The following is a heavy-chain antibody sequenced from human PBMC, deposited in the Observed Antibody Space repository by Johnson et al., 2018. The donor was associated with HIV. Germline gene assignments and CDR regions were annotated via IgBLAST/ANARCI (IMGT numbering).Heavy chain of an antibody. CDR1: GFTFSSYA. V-gene: IGHV3-23*04. J-gene: IGHJ3*02. D-gene: IGHD3-16*02. CDR3: AKGEYLRKYYDYVWGSYRSDAFDI. CDR2: ISGSGGST. Sequence: VQLVESGGGLVQPGGSLRLSCAASGFTFSSYAMSWVRQAPGKGLEWVSAISGSGGSTYYADSVKGRFTISRDNSKNTLYLQMNSLRAEDTAVYYCAKGEYLRKYYDYVWGSYRSDAFDIWGQGTMVTVSS.